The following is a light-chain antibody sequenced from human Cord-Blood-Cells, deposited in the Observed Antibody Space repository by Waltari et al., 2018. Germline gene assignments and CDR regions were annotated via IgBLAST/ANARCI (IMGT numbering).Light chain of an antibody. V-gene: IGLV2-23*01. CDR1: SSDFGSYNL. CDR2: EGS. Sequence: QSALTQPASVSGSPGQSITISCTGTSSDFGSYNLVPWYQQHPGKAPKLMIYEGSKRPSGVSNRFSGSKSGNTASLTISGLQAEDEADYYCCSYAGSSTLYVFGTGTKVTVL. CDR3: CSYAGSSTLYV. J-gene: IGLJ1*01.